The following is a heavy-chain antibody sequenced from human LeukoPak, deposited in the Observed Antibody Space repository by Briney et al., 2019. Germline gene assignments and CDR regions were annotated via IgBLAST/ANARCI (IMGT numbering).Heavy chain of an antibody. CDR3: ARGRGYYDSSFDYYYYMDV. CDR2: IYTSGST. J-gene: IGHJ6*03. CDR1: GGSISSYY. Sequence: PSETLSLTCTVSGGSISSYYWSWIRQPAGKGLEWIGRIYTSGSTNYNPSLKSRVTMSVDTSKNQFSLKLSSVTAADTAVYYCARGRGYYDSSFDYYYYMDVWGKGTTVTVSS. V-gene: IGHV4-4*07. D-gene: IGHD3-22*01.